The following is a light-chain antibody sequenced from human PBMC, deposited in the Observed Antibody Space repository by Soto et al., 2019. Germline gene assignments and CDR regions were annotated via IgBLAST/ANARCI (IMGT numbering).Light chain of an antibody. CDR2: GAS. V-gene: IGKV3-20*01. J-gene: IGKJ3*01. CDR1: QSVSSSY. Sequence: EIVLTQSPGTLSLSPGERATLSCRASQSVSSSYLAWYQQTPGQAPRLLIYGASSRATGIPDRFSGSGSGTDFTLTISRLEPEDFAVYYCQQYGSSPFTFGPGTKVXIK. CDR3: QQYGSSPFT.